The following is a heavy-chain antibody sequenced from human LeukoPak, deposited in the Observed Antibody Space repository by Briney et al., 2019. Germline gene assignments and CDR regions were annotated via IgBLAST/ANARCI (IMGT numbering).Heavy chain of an antibody. V-gene: IGHV1-2*02. CDR2: INPNSGGT. D-gene: IGHD2-21*01. CDR3: TSGDRLHGGPYLIGP. CDR1: GYSFTDYY. Sequence: ASVKVSCKTSGYSFTDYYMHWVRQAPGQGLEWMGWINPNSGGTSSAQKFQGRVTMTRDTSISTVYMEVSWLTSDDTAIYYCTSGDRLHGGPYLIGPWGQGTLVTVSS. J-gene: IGHJ5*02.